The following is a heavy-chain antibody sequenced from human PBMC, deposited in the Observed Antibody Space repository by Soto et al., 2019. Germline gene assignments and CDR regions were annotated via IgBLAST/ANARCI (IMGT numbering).Heavy chain of an antibody. Sequence: SVTLSLPCTVSAGSISRYYWSWIRQPPWNGLEWIGYIYYSGSTNYNPCPKSRVTISVDTSKNQFSLKLSSVSAADTAVYYCARARRDMLTGYYTAGRYYFDYWGQGTLVTVSS. CDR3: ARARRDMLTGYYTAGRYYFDY. J-gene: IGHJ4*02. V-gene: IGHV4-59*01. CDR1: AGSISRYY. D-gene: IGHD3-9*01. CDR2: IYYSGST.